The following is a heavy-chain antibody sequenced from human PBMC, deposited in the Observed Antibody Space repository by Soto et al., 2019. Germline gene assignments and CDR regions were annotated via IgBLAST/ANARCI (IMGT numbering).Heavy chain of an antibody. CDR1: GFTFSSNY. D-gene: IGHD3-3*01. Sequence: GGSLRLSCAASGFTFSSNYMSWVRQAPGKGLEWVSVIYSGGSTYYADSVKGRLTIYRHNSKNKLYLQMNSLRAEDKAVYYWARVITIFGVVINYYYYMDVWGKGTTVTVSS. J-gene: IGHJ6*03. CDR2: IYSGGST. V-gene: IGHV3-53*04. CDR3: ARVITIFGVVINYYYYMDV.